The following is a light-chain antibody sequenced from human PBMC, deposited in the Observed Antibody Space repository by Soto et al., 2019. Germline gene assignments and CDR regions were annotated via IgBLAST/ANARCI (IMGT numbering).Light chain of an antibody. CDR2: DVG. Sequence: QSALTQPASVSGSPGQSITISCTGTSSDVGAYNYVSWYQQHPGKAPKLMIYDVGNRPSGVSNRFSGSKSGNTASLTISGLQAEDEADYYCSSYTTSGAYVFGTGTKVTVL. J-gene: IGLJ1*01. V-gene: IGLV2-14*01. CDR3: SSYTTSGAYV. CDR1: SSDVGAYNY.